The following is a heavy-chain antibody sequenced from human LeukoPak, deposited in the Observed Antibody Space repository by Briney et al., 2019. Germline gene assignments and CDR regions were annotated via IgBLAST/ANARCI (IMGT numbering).Heavy chain of an antibody. Sequence: PSETLSLTCTVSGVSISSYYWSWIRQPAGKGLEWIGRIYTSGSTNYNPSLKSRVTMSVDTSKNQFSLKLSSVTAADTAVYYCARGSLYYYDSSGYYLEYFQHWGQGTLVTVSS. CDR3: ARGSLYYYDSSGYYLEYFQH. D-gene: IGHD3-22*01. J-gene: IGHJ1*01. CDR2: IYTSGST. V-gene: IGHV4-4*07. CDR1: GVSISSYY.